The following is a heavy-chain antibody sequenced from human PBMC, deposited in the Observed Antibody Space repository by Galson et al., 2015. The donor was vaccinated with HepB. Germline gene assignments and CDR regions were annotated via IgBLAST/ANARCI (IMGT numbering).Heavy chain of an antibody. D-gene: IGHD3-9*01. V-gene: IGHV5-51*01. J-gene: IGHJ3*02. CDR3: ARHVGYDILTGRRGKDDAFDI. CDR2: IYPGDSDT. CDR1: GYSFTSYW. Sequence: SGAEVKKPGESLKISCKGSGYSFTSYWIGWVRQMPGKGLEWMGIIYPGDSDTRYSPSFQGQVTISADKSISTAYLQWSSLKASDTAMDYCARHVGYDILTGRRGKDDAFDIWGQGRMVTLSS.